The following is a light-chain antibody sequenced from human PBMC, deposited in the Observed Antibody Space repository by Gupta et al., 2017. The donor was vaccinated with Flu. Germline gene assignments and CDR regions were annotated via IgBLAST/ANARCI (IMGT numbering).Light chain of an antibody. V-gene: IGKV3-15*01. Sequence: ERATLSCMASQNVNSNLAWYHQKPGQAPRLLIYGASTRATGISARFSGSGSGTDFTLTISSLQSEDFALYYCQQYDRWPLITFGQGTRLEIK. CDR1: QNVNSN. CDR2: GAS. J-gene: IGKJ5*01. CDR3: QQYDRWPLIT.